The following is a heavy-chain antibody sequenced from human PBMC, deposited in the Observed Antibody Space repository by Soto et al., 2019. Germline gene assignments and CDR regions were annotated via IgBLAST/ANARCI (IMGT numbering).Heavy chain of an antibody. CDR2: IYPGDSDT. J-gene: IGHJ6*03. CDR1: GYSFTSYW. Sequence: GESLKISCKGSGYSFTSYWIGWVRQMPGKGLEWMGIIYPGDSDTRYSPSFQGQVTISADKSISTAYLQWSSLKASDTAMYYCARHSGYDLDDYYYYYMDVWGKGTTVTVSS. V-gene: IGHV5-51*01. CDR3: ARHSGYDLDDYYYYYMDV. D-gene: IGHD5-12*01.